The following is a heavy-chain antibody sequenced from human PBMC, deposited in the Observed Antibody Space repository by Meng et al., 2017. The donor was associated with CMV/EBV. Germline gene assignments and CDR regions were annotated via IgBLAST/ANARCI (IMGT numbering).Heavy chain of an antibody. CDR1: GGTFSSYA. J-gene: IGHJ4*02. CDR2: IIPIFGTA. CDR3: ARAGDYGGRGYFDY. D-gene: IGHD4-23*01. V-gene: IGHV1-69*12. Sequence: QGQLGRFGAEVKEPGSSVKGSCKASGGTFSSYAISWVLQAPGQGLEWMGGIIPIFGTANYAQKFQGRVTITADESTSTAYMELSSLRSEDTAVYYCARAGDYGGRGYFDYWGQGTLVTVSS.